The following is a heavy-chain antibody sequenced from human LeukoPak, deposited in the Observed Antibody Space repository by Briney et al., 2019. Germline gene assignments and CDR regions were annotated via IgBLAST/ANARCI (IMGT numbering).Heavy chain of an antibody. V-gene: IGHV1-18*01. CDR1: GYTFTSYG. Sequence: ASVKVSCKASGYTFTSYGSSWVRQAPGQGLEWMGWISAYNGNTNYAQKLQGRVTMTTDTSTSTAYMELRSLRSEDTAVYYCARGGYYYDSSGYYAGWYFDLWGRGTLVTVSS. CDR2: ISAYNGNT. D-gene: IGHD3-22*01. CDR3: ARGGYYYDSSGYYAGWYFDL. J-gene: IGHJ2*01.